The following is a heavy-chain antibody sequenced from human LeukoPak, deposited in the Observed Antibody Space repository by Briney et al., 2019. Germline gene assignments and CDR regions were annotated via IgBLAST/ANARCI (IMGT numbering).Heavy chain of an antibody. CDR1: GFTFSSYW. V-gene: IGHV3-74*01. CDR2: FRSDGSRT. D-gene: IGHD3-10*01. CDR3: ARVGDYGSGLDF. Sequence: GGSLRLSCAASGFTFSSYWMHWVRQAPGKGLVWVSRFRSDGSRTNYADSVKGRFTISGDNAKNTLYLQMNSLRAEDTAVYYWARVGDYGSGLDFWGQGTLVTVSS. J-gene: IGHJ4*02.